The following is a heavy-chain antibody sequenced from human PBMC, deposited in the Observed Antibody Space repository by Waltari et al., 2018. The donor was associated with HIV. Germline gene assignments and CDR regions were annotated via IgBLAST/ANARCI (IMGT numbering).Heavy chain of an antibody. D-gene: IGHD3-22*01. V-gene: IGHV1-69*01. CDR2: IIPLFGEA. CDR1: GGTVRRSD. J-gene: IGHJ6*02. CDR3: ARVPDRSGYQRYAMDV. Sequence: QVQLVQSGAEVKKPGSSVKVSCKASGGTVRRSDTSWVRQAPGQGLEWLGAIIPLFGEANYAQKFQGRLTITADESTSTAYMELSSLRSEDTAVYYCARVPDRSGYQRYAMDVWGQGTTVTVS.